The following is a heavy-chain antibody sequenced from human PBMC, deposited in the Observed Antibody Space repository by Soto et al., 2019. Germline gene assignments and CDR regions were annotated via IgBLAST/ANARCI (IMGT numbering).Heavy chain of an antibody. CDR2: IKQDGSEK. Sequence: GGSLRLSCAASGFTFSSYWMSWVRQAPGKGLEWVANIKQDGSEKYYVDSVKGRFTISRDNAKNSLYLQMNSLRAEDTAVYYCARGDYYDSSGYPDAFDIWGQGTMVTVSS. D-gene: IGHD3-22*01. CDR3: ARGDYYDSSGYPDAFDI. CDR1: GFTFSSYW. J-gene: IGHJ3*02. V-gene: IGHV3-7*01.